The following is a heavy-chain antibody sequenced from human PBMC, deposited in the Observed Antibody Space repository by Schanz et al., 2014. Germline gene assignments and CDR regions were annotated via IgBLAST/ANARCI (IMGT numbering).Heavy chain of an antibody. J-gene: IGHJ4*02. CDR2: ISVYTGNT. D-gene: IGHD3-3*01. Sequence: QVQLVQSGAEVKKPGASVKVSCTASGFNFNNYDINWVRQAPGQGLEWVGWISVYTGNTKYGQKVQGRVTMTADTSTNTAYMELRSLRSDDTAVYYCARDRRFFDRDDLYYFDSWGQGTLVTVSS. CDR3: ARDRRFFDRDDLYYFDS. V-gene: IGHV1-18*04. CDR1: GFNFNNYD.